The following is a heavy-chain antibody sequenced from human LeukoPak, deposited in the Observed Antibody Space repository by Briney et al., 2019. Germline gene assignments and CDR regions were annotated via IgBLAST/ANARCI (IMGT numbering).Heavy chain of an antibody. CDR1: GYTFTSYG. D-gene: IGHD2-15*01. CDR2: ISAYNGNT. V-gene: IGHV1-18*01. Sequence: ASVKASCKASGYTFTSYGISWVRQAPGQGLEWMGWISAYNGNTNYAQKFQGRVTMTTDTSTSTAYMELRSLRSDDTAVYYCARDYCSGGSCYFDYWGQGTLVTVSS. CDR3: ARDYCSGGSCYFDY. J-gene: IGHJ4*02.